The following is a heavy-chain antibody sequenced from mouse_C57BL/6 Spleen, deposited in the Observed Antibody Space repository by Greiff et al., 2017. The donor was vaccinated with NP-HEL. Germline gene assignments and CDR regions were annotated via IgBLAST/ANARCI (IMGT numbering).Heavy chain of an antibody. V-gene: IGHV5-17*01. CDR1: GFTFSDYG. D-gene: IGHD1-1*01. CDR2: ISSGSSTI. J-gene: IGHJ3*01. Sequence: EVQGVESGGGLVKPGGSLKLSCAASGFTFSDYGMHWVRQAPEKGLEWVAYISSGSSTIYYADTVKGRFTISRDNAKNTLFLQMTSLRSEDTAMYYCAKDCYDPFAYWGQGTLVTVSA. CDR3: AKDCYDPFAY.